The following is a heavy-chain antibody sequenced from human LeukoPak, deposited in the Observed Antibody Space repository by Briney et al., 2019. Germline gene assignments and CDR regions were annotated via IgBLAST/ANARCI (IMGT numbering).Heavy chain of an antibody. CDR1: RFTFSSYS. J-gene: IGHJ4*02. CDR3: ATRGSYRFDY. CDR2: ISSSSSTI. Sequence: GGSLRLTCAASRFTFSSYSMNWVSQAPGKGLEWVSYISSSSSTIYYADSVKGRFTISRDNAQNSLYLQMNSLRDEDTAVYYCATRGSYRFDYWGQGTLVTVSS. V-gene: IGHV3-48*02. D-gene: IGHD1-26*01.